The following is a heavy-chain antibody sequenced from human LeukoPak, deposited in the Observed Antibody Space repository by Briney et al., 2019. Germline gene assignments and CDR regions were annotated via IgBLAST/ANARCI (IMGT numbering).Heavy chain of an antibody. D-gene: IGHD6-19*01. CDR2: ISSSGSTI. CDR3: AREPGIAVAGYDAFDI. V-gene: IGHV3-11*01. J-gene: IGHJ3*02. CDR1: GFTFSDYY. Sequence: GGSLRLSCAASGFTFSDYYMSWIRQAPGEGLEWVSYISSSGSTIYYADSVKGRFTISRDNAKNSLYLQMNSLRAEDTAVYYCAREPGIAVAGYDAFDIWGQGTMVTVSS.